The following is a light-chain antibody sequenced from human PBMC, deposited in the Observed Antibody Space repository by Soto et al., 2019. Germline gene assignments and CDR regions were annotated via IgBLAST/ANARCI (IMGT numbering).Light chain of an antibody. Sequence: QSVLTQPPSVTGAPGQRVTISCTGSNSNIGAGYTVHWYQQFPGRVPKLLIYGDTNRPSGVPDRFSGSKSSTSASLAITGLQAEDEADYYCQSYDSSLPGLLFGVGTKLTVL. V-gene: IGLV1-40*01. J-gene: IGLJ2*01. CDR1: NSNIGAGYT. CDR3: QSYDSSLPGLL. CDR2: GDT.